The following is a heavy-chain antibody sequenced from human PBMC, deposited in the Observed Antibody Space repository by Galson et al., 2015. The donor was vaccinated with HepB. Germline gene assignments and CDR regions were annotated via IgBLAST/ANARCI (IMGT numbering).Heavy chain of an antibody. CDR1: GFTFSRYG. CDR2: INSDGSSS. V-gene: IGHV3-74*01. Sequence: SLRLSCAASGFTFSRYGMHWVRQAPGKGLIWVSRINSDGSSSSYADYVKGRFTISRDDAKNTLYLQLNSLRAEDTAIYYCARGRPGTFTVLGNWGQGTLVTVSS. J-gene: IGHJ4*02. CDR3: ARGRPGTFTVLGN. D-gene: IGHD1-1*01.